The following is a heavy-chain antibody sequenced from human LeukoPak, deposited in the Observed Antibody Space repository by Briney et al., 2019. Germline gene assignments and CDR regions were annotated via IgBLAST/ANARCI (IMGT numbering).Heavy chain of an antibody. J-gene: IGHJ6*02. V-gene: IGHV4-39*01. CDR1: GGSISSSSYY. CDR3: ARGRPWYYYGMDV. Sequence: PSETLSLTCTVSGGSISSSSYYWAWIRQPPGKGLEWIGSVYYSGSTYYNPSLKSRVTISVDTSKSQFSLKLSSVTAADTAVYYCARGRPWYYYGMDVWGQGTTVTVSS. D-gene: IGHD6-6*01. CDR2: VYYSGST.